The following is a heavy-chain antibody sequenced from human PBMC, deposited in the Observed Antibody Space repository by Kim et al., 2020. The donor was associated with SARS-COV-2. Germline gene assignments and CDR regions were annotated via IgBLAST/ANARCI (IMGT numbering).Heavy chain of an antibody. CDR2: ISSSSSYI. D-gene: IGHD3-10*01. V-gene: IGHV3-21*01. CDR1: GFTFSSYS. CDR3: ARDLKDYGSGIYYYGMDV. J-gene: IGHJ6*02. Sequence: GGSLRLSCAASGFTFSSYSMNWVRQAPGKGLEWVSSISSSSSYIYYADSVKGRFTISRDNAKNSLYLQMNSLRAEDTAVYYCARDLKDYGSGIYYYGMDVWGQGTTVTVSS.